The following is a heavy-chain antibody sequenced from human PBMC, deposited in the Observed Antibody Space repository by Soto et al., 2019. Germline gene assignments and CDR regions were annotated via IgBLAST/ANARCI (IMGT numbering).Heavy chain of an antibody. CDR2: IYYSGSTT. D-gene: IGHD6-13*01. V-gene: IGHV4-59*01. Sequence: SETLSLTCTVSGGSIDSFYWSWIRQFPGKGLEWIGYIYYSGSTTNYNPSLKSRATLSVDTSKNQFSLKLSSMTAADTAVYYCAKSKAAAGRKGTFDYWGQGTLVTVSS. J-gene: IGHJ4*02. CDR3: AKSKAAAGRKGTFDY. CDR1: GGSIDSFY.